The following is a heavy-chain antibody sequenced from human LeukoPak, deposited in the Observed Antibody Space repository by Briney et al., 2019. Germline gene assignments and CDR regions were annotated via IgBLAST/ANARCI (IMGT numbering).Heavy chain of an antibody. D-gene: IGHD5-18*01. CDR2: IHYSGST. CDR3: ARHRSGAAMAPRWFDP. CDR1: GGSISSSSYY. Sequence: PSETLSLTCTVSGGSISSSSYYWGWIRQPPGKGLEWIGSIHYSGSTNYNPSLKSRVTISVDTSKNQFSLKLSSVTAADTAVYYCARHRSGAAMAPRWFDPWGQGTLVTVSS. V-gene: IGHV4-39*07. J-gene: IGHJ5*02.